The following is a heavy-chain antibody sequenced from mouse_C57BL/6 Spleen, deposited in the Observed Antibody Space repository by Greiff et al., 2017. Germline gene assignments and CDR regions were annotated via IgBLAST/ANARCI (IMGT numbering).Heavy chain of an antibody. Sequence: QVHVKQPGAELVRPGSSVKLSCKASGYTFTSYWMDWVKQRPGQGLEWIGNIYPSDSETHYNQKFKDKATLTVDKSSSPAYMQLSSLTSEDSAVXYCARGRIYYGSSSHWYFDVWGTGTTVTVSS. CDR3: ARGRIYYGSSSHWYFDV. D-gene: IGHD1-1*01. J-gene: IGHJ1*03. V-gene: IGHV1-61*01. CDR1: GYTFTSYW. CDR2: IYPSDSET.